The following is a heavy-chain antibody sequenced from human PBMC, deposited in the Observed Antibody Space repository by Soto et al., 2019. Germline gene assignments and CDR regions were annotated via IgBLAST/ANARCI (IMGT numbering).Heavy chain of an antibody. Sequence: GESLKISCQGSGYMFTNYWINWLRQVSGGGLEWLSRIDPSDSYTKYNPSFHGHVTISADKSTRTAYLQWSSLRASDTAVYYCAPHTFFCGSDCTASGMDGRRQGTTVSVSS. CDR2: IDPSDSYT. J-gene: IGHJ6*02. D-gene: IGHD2-21*02. V-gene: IGHV5-10-1*01. CDR3: APHTFFCGSDCTASGMDG. CDR1: GYMFTNYW.